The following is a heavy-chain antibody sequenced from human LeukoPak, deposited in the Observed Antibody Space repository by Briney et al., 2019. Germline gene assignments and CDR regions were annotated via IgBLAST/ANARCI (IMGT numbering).Heavy chain of an antibody. D-gene: IGHD2-2*01. J-gene: IGHJ4*02. V-gene: IGHV3-15*01. Sequence: GGSLRLSCAASGFTFSNAWMSWVRQAPGKGLEWVGRIKSKTDGGTTDYAAPVKGRFTISRDDSKNTLYLQVNSLKTEDTAVYYCTTASDIVVVPAPSWHDYWGQGTLVTVSS. CDR3: TTASDIVVVPAPSWHDY. CDR1: GFTFSNAW. CDR2: IKSKTDGGTT.